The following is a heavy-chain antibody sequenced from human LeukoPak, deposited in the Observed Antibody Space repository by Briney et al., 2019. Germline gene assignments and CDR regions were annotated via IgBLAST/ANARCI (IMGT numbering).Heavy chain of an antibody. CDR1: GYSFTNYW. Sequence: GESLKISCKGSGYSFTNYWIGWVRQMPGKGLEWMGIIYPADSDTRYSPSFQGQVTISADKSINTAYVQWGSLKASDTAIYYCARRSSTWGDAFDIWGQGTMVTVSS. D-gene: IGHD6-13*01. CDR2: IYPADSDT. CDR3: ARRSSTWGDAFDI. V-gene: IGHV5-51*01. J-gene: IGHJ3*02.